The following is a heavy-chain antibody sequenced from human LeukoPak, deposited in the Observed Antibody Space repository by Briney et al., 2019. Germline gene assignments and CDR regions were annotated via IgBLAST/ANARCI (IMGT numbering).Heavy chain of an antibody. J-gene: IGHJ6*02. CDR3: ARERRIVVVPAANEYYYYGMDV. CDR2: ISSSGSTI. CDR1: GFTFSSYE. D-gene: IGHD2-2*01. V-gene: IGHV3-48*03. Sequence: GGSLRLSCAASGFTFSSYEMNWVRQAPGKGLGWVSYISSSGSTIYYADSVKGRFTISRDNAKNSLYLQMNSLRAEDTAVYYCARERRIVVVPAANEYYYYGMDVWGQGTTVTVSS.